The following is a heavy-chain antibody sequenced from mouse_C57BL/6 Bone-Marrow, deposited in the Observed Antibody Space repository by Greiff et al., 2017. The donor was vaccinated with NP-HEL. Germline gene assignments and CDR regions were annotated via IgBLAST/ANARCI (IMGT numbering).Heavy chain of an antibody. CDR1: GFSLTSYG. J-gene: IGHJ3*01. CDR3: AKARELSWFAY. V-gene: IGHV2-9*01. CDR2: IWGGGST. Sequence: VKLVESGPGLVAPSQSLSITCTVSGFSLTSYGVDWVRQPPGKGLEWLGVIWGGGSTNYNSALMSRRSISKDNSKSQVFLKLNSLQTDDTATYYCAKARELSWFAYWGQGTLVTVAA.